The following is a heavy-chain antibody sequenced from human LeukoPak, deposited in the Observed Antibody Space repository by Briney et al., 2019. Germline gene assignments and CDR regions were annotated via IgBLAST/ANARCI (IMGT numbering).Heavy chain of an antibody. CDR2: ISWNSVTI. V-gene: IGHV3-9*01. J-gene: IGHJ4*02. CDR3: AKASSIAVAGSVDY. D-gene: IGHD6-19*01. CDR1: GFTFDDYA. Sequence: GGSLRLSCAASGFTFDDYAMHWVRDTPGTGLECGSGISWNSVTIDYADSVKGRFTVSRDNPKNTLYLQMNSLRAEDTALYYCAKASSIAVAGSVDYWGQGTLVTVPS.